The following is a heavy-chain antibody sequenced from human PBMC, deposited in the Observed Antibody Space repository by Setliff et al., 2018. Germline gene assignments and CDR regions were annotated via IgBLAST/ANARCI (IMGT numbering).Heavy chain of an antibody. Sequence: PGGSLRLSCTASGLSYTNDWVSWVRQAPGKGLEWLAVTSYDGKNNYYGDSVKGRFTISRDNSQNTVYLQMNALSGDDTAVYFCARAQNIFGGNLDSWGQGTLVTVSS. CDR3: ARAQNIFGGNLDS. J-gene: IGHJ4*02. CDR2: TSYDGKNN. D-gene: IGHD3-3*01. V-gene: IGHV3-33*05. CDR1: GLSYTNDW.